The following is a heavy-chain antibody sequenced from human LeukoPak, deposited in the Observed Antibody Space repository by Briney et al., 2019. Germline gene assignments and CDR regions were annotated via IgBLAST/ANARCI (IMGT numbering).Heavy chain of an antibody. V-gene: IGHV4-4*07. CDR1: GGSISSYY. CDR2: IYTSETT. Sequence: NPSETLSLTCTVSGGSISSYYWSWIRQPAGKGLEWIGRIYTSETTNYNPSLKSRVTMSVDTSKNQFSLRLSSVTAADTAVYYCARVRYYDGDAFDIWGQGTMVTVSS. D-gene: IGHD3-3*01. CDR3: ARVRYYDGDAFDI. J-gene: IGHJ3*02.